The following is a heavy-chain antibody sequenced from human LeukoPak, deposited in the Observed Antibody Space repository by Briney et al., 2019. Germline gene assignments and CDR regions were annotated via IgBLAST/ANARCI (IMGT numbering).Heavy chain of an antibody. CDR3: ARGHYDSSGGGGDY. CDR1: GFTFSSYA. V-gene: IGHV3-48*04. CDR2: MSSSGSTL. Sequence: GGSLRLSCAASGFTFSSYAMNWIRQAPGKGLEWVSYMSSSGSTLYNADSVKGRFTISRDNAKNSLYLHMNSLRAEDTAVYYCARGHYDSSGGGGDYWGQGTLVTVSS. D-gene: IGHD3-22*01. J-gene: IGHJ4*02.